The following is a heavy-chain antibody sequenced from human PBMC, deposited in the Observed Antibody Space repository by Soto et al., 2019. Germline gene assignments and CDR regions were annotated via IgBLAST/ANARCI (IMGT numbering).Heavy chain of an antibody. CDR2: IGGGGGST. D-gene: IGHD1-1*01. CDR1: GFAFANYA. V-gene: IGHV3-23*01. J-gene: IGHJ4*02. CDR3: AKERLGRGADY. Sequence: EVQLLESGGDLVQPGGSLRLSCAASGFAFANYAMTGVRQAPGRGLEWVSTIGGGGGSTYYADPVKGRFTISRDNSKNTVYLQMNSLRAEDTAVYFCAKERLGRGADYWGQGTLVTVSS.